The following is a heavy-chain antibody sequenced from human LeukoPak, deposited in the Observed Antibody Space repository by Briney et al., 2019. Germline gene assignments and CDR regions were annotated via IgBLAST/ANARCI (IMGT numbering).Heavy chain of an antibody. D-gene: IGHD3-10*01. J-gene: IGHJ5*02. CDR1: GGSISSYY. Sequence: SETLSLTCTVSGGSISSYYWSWIRQPPGKGLEWIGYIYYSGSTNYNPSPKSRVTISVETSKNQFSLKLKSVTAADTAVYYCARGGYYGSGNDFRFDPWGQGTLVTVSS. CDR2: IYYSGST. CDR3: ARGGYYGSGNDFRFDP. V-gene: IGHV4-59*01.